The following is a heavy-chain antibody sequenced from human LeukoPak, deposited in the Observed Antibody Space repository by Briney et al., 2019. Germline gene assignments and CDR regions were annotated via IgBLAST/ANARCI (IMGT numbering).Heavy chain of an antibody. CDR1: GGSISSSSYY. Sequence: SETLSLTCTVSGGSISSSSYYWGWIRQPPGKGLEWIGSIYYSGSTYYNPSLKSRVTISVDTSKNQFSLKLSSVTAADTAVYYCARRMYYDFWSGQINFDYWGQGTLVTVSP. CDR2: IYYSGST. D-gene: IGHD3-3*01. V-gene: IGHV4-39*01. J-gene: IGHJ4*02. CDR3: ARRMYYDFWSGQINFDY.